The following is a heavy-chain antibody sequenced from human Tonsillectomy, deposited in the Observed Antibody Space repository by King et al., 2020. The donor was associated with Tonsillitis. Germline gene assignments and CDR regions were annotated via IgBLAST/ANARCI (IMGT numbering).Heavy chain of an antibody. V-gene: IGHV3-30-3*01. CDR2: ISYDGSNE. CDR3: ARGYFGGDYYFDY. D-gene: IGHD2/OR15-2a*01. CDR1: GFTFSGYG. J-gene: IGHJ4*02. Sequence: VQLVESGGGVVQPGRSLRLSCSASGFTFSGYGLHWVRQAPGKGLEWVAVISYDGSNEYYADSVKGRFTISRDNSKNSLYLQMNSLRAEDTAVFYCARGYFGGDYYFDYWGQGTLVTVSS.